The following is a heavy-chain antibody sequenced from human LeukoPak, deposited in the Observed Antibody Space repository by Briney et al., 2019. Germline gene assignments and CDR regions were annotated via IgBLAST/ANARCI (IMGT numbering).Heavy chain of an antibody. Sequence: ASVKVSCKASGYTFTGYYMHWVRQAPGQGLEWMGWINPNSGGTNYAQKFQGRVTMTRDTSISTAYMELTTLRSDDTAIYYCARGPNYYGSGRSWFDPWGQGSQVTVSS. D-gene: IGHD3-10*01. J-gene: IGHJ5*02. CDR3: ARGPNYYGSGRSWFDP. CDR1: GYTFTGYY. CDR2: INPNSGGT. V-gene: IGHV1-2*02.